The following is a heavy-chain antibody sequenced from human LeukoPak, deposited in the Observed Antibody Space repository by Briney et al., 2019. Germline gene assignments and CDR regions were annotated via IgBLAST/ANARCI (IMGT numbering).Heavy chain of an antibody. Sequence: PSETLSLTCTVSGGSISSYYWSWLRQPPGKGLEWMGYIYYSGSNNYNPSLRSRVTISVDTSKNQFSLKLSSVTAADTAVYYCARVSGTTWDDAFDIWGQGTMVTVSS. D-gene: IGHD1-20*01. CDR3: ARVSGTTWDDAFDI. J-gene: IGHJ3*02. CDR2: IYYSGSN. CDR1: GGSISSYY. V-gene: IGHV4-59*01.